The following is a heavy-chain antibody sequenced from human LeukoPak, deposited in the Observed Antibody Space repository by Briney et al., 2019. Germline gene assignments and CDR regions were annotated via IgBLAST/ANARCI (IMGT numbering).Heavy chain of an antibody. J-gene: IGHJ4*02. CDR3: AQSYDSSGFYNY. CDR1: GDSLSGYY. CDR2: IYSSGST. V-gene: IGHV4-59*01. D-gene: IGHD3-22*01. Sequence: SETLSLTCTVSGDSLSGYYWSWIRQPPGKGLEWIGYIYSSGSTNYNPSLKSRVTISVDTSKNQFSLKLSSVTAADTAVYYCAQSYDSSGFYNYWGQGTLVTVSS.